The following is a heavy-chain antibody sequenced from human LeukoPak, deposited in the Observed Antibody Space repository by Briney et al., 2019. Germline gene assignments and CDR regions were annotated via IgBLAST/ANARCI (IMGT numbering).Heavy chain of an antibody. CDR3: ARAWDCSNTSCSHMDV. CDR2: IYYSGST. V-gene: IGHV4-30-4*01. D-gene: IGHD2-2*01. J-gene: IGHJ6*04. Sequence: SETLSLTCTVSGGSISSGDYHWSWIRQPPGKGLEWIGYIYYSGSTYYNPSLKSRVTISVDTSKNQFSLKLSSVTAADTAVYYRARAWDCSNTSCSHMDVWGKGTTVTV. CDR1: GGSISSGDYH.